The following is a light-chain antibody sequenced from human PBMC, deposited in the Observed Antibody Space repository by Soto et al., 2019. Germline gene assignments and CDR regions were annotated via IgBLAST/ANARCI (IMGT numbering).Light chain of an antibody. V-gene: IGKV3-11*01. CDR1: QSVRNY. CDR3: QQRSKWPLLT. J-gene: IGKJ4*01. CDR2: DAS. Sequence: EIVLTQSPATLSLSPGERATLSCRASQSVRNYLAWYQQKPGQAPRLLIYDASNRATGVPARFSGSGSGTDFTLTISSLEPEDFAVYYWQQRSKWPLLTFGGGTKVEIK.